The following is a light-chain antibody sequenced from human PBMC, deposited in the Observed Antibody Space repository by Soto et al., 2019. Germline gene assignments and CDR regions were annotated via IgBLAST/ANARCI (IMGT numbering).Light chain of an antibody. J-gene: IGKJ1*01. CDR3: QRYDSVPT. Sequence: DIQMTQSPSSLSASVGDSVTITCRASQGISNYLAWYQQRPGKIPKLLIYAASTLQSGVPFRFSGSGSGTHFTLTISSLQPEDVGAYYCQRYDSVPTFGQGTKVDI. CDR1: QGISNY. CDR2: AAS. V-gene: IGKV1-27*01.